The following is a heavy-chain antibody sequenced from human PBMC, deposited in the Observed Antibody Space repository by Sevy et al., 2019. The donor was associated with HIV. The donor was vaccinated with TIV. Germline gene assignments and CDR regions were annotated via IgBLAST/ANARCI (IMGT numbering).Heavy chain of an antibody. J-gene: IGHJ4*02. CDR1: AFTFSSYS. CDR2: ISSSTSTI. Sequence: GGSLRLSCAASAFTFSSYSMNWVRQAPGKGLEWVSYISSSTSTIYYADSVKGLFTISRDNAKNSLYLQMNSLRAEDTAVYYCARLSGYSSSWSYFDYWGQGTLVTVSS. V-gene: IGHV3-48*01. D-gene: IGHD6-13*01. CDR3: ARLSGYSSSWSYFDY.